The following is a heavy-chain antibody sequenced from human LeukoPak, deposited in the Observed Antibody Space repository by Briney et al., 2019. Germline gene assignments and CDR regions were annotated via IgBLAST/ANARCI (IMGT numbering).Heavy chain of an antibody. D-gene: IGHD3-22*01. Sequence: GESLQISCKGSGYSFTTYWIGWVRQMPGKGLEWMGIIYPGDSDTRYSPSFQGQVTISADKSIRTAYLQWSSLKASDTAMYYCARQYYDSSGFYPYFDYWGQGTQVTVSS. CDR3: ARQYYDSSGFYPYFDY. CDR1: GYSFTTYW. V-gene: IGHV5-51*01. J-gene: IGHJ4*02. CDR2: IYPGDSDT.